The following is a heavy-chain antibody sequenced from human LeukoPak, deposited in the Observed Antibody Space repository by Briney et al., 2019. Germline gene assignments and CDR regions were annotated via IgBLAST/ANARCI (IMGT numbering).Heavy chain of an antibody. CDR1: GFTFSSYS. V-gene: IGHV3-21*01. CDR2: ISSSSSYI. Sequence: GGSLRLSCAASGFTFSSYSMNWVRQAPGKGLEWVSSISSSSSYIYYADSVKDQFTISRDNAKNSLYLQMSSLRAEDTAVYYCARGEDFYDSSGLPHDAFDIWGQGAMVTVSS. J-gene: IGHJ3*02. D-gene: IGHD3-22*01. CDR3: ARGEDFYDSSGLPHDAFDI.